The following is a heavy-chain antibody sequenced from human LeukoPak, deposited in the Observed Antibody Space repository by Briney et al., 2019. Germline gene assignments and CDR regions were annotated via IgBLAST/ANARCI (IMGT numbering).Heavy chain of an antibody. V-gene: IGHV1-8*03. CDR1: GYTFTGYY. CDR2: INPNSGNT. J-gene: IGHJ3*02. CDR3: AREGPVYDSSGYYYGRDAFDI. D-gene: IGHD3-22*01. Sequence: ASVKVSCKASGYTFTGYYMHWVRQAPGQGLEWMGWINPNSGNTGYAQKFQGRVTITRNTSISTAYMELSSLRSEDTAVYYCAREGPVYDSSGYYYGRDAFDIWGQGTMVTVSS.